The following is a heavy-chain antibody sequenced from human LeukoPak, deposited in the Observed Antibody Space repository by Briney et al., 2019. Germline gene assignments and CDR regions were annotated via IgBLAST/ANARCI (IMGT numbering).Heavy chain of an antibody. CDR3: AREISFGRFLNAFDI. D-gene: IGHD3-3*01. J-gene: IGHJ3*02. CDR2: IIPIFGTA. V-gene: IGHV1-69*13. CDR1: GGTFSSYA. Sequence: SVKVSCKASGGTFSSYAISWVRQAPGQGLEWMGGIIPIFGTANYAQKFQGRVTITADDSTSTAYMELSSLRSEDTAVYYCAREISFGRFLNAFDIWGQGTMVTVSS.